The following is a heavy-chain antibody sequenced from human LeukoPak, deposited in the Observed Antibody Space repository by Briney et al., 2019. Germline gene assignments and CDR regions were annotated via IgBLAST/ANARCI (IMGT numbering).Heavy chain of an antibody. D-gene: IGHD6-13*01. CDR1: GGSISSSSYY. CDR3: ARPSTIAAAGFDY. V-gene: IGHV4-39*01. CDR2: IYYSGST. J-gene: IGHJ4*02. Sequence: SETLSLTCTVSGGSISSSSYYWGWIRQPPGKGLEWIGSIYYSGSTYYNPPLKSRVTISVDTSKNQFSLKLSSVTAADTAVYYCARPSTIAAAGFDYWGQGTLVTVSS.